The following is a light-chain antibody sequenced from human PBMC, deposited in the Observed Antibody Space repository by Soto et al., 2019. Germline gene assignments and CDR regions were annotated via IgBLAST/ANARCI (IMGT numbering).Light chain of an antibody. J-gene: IGKJ1*01. V-gene: IGKV1-39*01. CDR1: SIGSY. CDR2: AAS. Sequence: SIGSYLNWYQQRPGRAPKLLIYAASSLQGGVPTRFSGSGSGTDFTLTISSMQPEDLATYYCQQSFNSPAFGQGPKVDIK. CDR3: QQSFNSPA.